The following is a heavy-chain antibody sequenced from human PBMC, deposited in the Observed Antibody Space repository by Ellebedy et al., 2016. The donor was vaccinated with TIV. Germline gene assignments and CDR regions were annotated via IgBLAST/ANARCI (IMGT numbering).Heavy chain of an antibody. CDR3: ARDPSGTYRFDY. D-gene: IGHD1-26*01. J-gene: IGHJ4*02. V-gene: IGHV1-2*02. Sequence: ASVKVSCKASGYTFTSYGISWVRQAPGQGLEWMGWIKPNSGGTDYAQKFQGRVTMTRDTSISIAHMELSRLRSDDTAVYYCARDPSGTYRFDYWGQGTLVTVSS. CDR2: IKPNSGGT. CDR1: GYTFTSYG.